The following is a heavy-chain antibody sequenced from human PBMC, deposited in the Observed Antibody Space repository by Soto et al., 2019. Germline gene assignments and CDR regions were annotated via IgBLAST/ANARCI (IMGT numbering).Heavy chain of an antibody. CDR1: GGPISSSSYY. CDR3: AGSAIATHWFFDL. V-gene: IGHV4-39*01. Sequence: PSETLSLTCSVSGGPISSSSYYWGWIRQAPGKGLEWLATISYTGYTYHNPSLKSHVTISVDTSKDQFSLELTSVTAADTALYYCAGSAIATHWFFDLWGRGTLVTVSS. D-gene: IGHD5-18*01. J-gene: IGHJ2*01. CDR2: ISYTGYT.